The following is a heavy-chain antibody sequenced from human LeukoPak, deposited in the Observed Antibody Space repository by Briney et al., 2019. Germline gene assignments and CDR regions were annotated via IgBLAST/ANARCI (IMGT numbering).Heavy chain of an antibody. Sequence: PGGSLRLSCAASGFTFSRYWMSWVRQAPGKRLEWVANIKEDGSEKYYVDSVKGRLTISRDNAKNSLILQIKSLRAEDTAVYYCARQKAVVVVAATPDEDYGDYVDYYYYMDVWGKGTTVTVSS. CDR2: IKEDGSEK. CDR3: ARQKAVVVVAATPDEDYGDYVDYYYYMDV. CDR1: GFTFSRYW. D-gene: IGHD2-15*01. V-gene: IGHV3-7*01. J-gene: IGHJ6*03.